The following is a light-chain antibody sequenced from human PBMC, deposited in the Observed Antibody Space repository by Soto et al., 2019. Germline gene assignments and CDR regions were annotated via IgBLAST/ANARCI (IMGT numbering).Light chain of an antibody. Sequence: DIQMTQSPSSLSASVGGRVTITCRASQSISSYLNWYQQKPGKAPKLLIYAASSLQSGVPSRFSGNGSGTDFTLTNSSLQPEDFSTYYCQPIYSTPRTFSQGTKVEVK. CDR2: AAS. V-gene: IGKV1-39*01. J-gene: IGKJ1*01. CDR3: QPIYSTPRT. CDR1: QSISSY.